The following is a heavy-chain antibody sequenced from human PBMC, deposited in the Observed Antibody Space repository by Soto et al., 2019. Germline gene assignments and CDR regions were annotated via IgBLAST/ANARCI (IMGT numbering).Heavy chain of an antibody. CDR3: AREYWYYDFWSGYRTYYYYGMDV. V-gene: IGHV4-34*01. J-gene: IGHJ6*02. D-gene: IGHD3-3*01. CDR1: GGSFSGYY. Sequence: PSETLSLTCAVYGGSFSGYYWSWIRQPPGKGLEWIGEINHSGSTNYSPSLKSRVTISVDTSKNQFSLKLSSVTAADTAVYYCAREYWYYDFWSGYRTYYYYGMDVWGQGTTVTVSS. CDR2: INHSGST.